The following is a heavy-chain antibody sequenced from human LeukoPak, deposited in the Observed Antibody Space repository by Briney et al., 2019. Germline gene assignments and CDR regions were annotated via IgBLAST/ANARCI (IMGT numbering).Heavy chain of an antibody. D-gene: IGHD3-10*01. Sequence: GGSLRLSCAASGFTFSSYAMSWVRQAPGKGLEWVSAISGSGGSTYYADSVKGRFTISRDNSKNTLYLQMNSLRAEDTAVYYCAKEAGKTPWFGELLRSPEHYFDYWGQGTLVTVSS. V-gene: IGHV3-23*01. CDR3: AKEAGKTPWFGELLRSPEHYFDY. J-gene: IGHJ4*02. CDR2: ISGSGGST. CDR1: GFTFSSYA.